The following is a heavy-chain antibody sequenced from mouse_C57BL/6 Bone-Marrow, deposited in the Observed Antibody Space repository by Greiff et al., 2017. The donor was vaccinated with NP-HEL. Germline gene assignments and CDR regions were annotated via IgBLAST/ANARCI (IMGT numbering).Heavy chain of an antibody. V-gene: IGHV5-9*01. J-gene: IGHJ3*01. CDR1: GFTFSSYT. Sequence: EVKVVESGGGLVKPGGSLKLSCAASGFTFSSYTMSWVRQTPEKRLEWVATISGGGGNTYYPDSVKGRFTISRDNAKNTLYLQMSSLRSEDTALYYCAREEGYYGNYEAYWGQGTLVTVSA. D-gene: IGHD2-1*01. CDR3: AREEGYYGNYEAY. CDR2: ISGGGGNT.